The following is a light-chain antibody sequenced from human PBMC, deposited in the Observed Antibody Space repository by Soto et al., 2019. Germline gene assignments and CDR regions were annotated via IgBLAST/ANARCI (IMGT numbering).Light chain of an antibody. V-gene: IGKV1-39*01. J-gene: IGKJ1*01. CDR2: AAS. Sequence: DIQMTQSPSSLSASLGDRVTITFPASQSISSYLNWYQQKPGKAPKLLIYAASTLQSGVPSRFSGSGSGTDFTLTISSLQPEDFAIFYCQQTYNTPQTFGQGTKVDIK. CDR3: QQTYNTPQT. CDR1: QSISSY.